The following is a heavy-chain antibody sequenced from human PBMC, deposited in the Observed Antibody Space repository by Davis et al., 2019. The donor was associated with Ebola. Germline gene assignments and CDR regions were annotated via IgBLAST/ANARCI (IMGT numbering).Heavy chain of an antibody. CDR1: GFTFSSYW. CDR2: IKQDGSEK. D-gene: IGHD3-3*01. CDR3: AKDNDYDFWSGYPEGMDV. J-gene: IGHJ6*02. V-gene: IGHV3-7*03. Sequence: GGSLRLSCAASGFTFSSYWMSWVRQAPGKGLEWVANIKQDGSEKYYVDSVKGRFTISRDNAKNSLYLQMNSLRAEDTAVYYCAKDNDYDFWSGYPEGMDVWGQGTTVTVSS.